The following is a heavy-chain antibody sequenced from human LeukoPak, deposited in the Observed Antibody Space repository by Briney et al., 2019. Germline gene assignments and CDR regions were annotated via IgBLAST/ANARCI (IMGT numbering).Heavy chain of an antibody. J-gene: IGHJ4*02. CDR2: ISYDVTTK. V-gene: IGHV3-30*04. CDR1: EFTFSNYA. D-gene: IGHD6-6*01. Sequence: GGSLRLSCAASEFTFSNYAMHWVRQAPGKGLEGVAVISYDVTTKYYADSVKGRFTISRDNSKNTLYLQMHSLKPEDTAFYYCARERGYSSSRAFDYWGQGTLVTVSS. CDR3: ARERGYSSSRAFDY.